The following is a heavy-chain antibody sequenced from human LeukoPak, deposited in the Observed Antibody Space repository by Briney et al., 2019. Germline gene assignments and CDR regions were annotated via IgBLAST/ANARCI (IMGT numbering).Heavy chain of an antibody. Sequence: PSETLSLTCTVSGGSISNYYWSWIRQPPGKGLEWIGYVYYSGSTNYNPSLKSRVTISVDTSKNQFSLKLSSVTAADTAVYCCARFGYYFGSGSRIYSFDYWGQGTLVTVSS. CDR3: ARFGYYFGSGSRIYSFDY. V-gene: IGHV4-59*01. CDR2: VYYSGST. D-gene: IGHD3-10*01. J-gene: IGHJ4*02. CDR1: GGSISNYY.